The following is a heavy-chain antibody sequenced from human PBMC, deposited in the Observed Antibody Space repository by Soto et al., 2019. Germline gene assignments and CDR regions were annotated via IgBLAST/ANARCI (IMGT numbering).Heavy chain of an antibody. Sequence: ASVKVSCKASGYTFISYAMHWVRQAPGQRLEWMGWINAGNGNTKYSQKFQGRVTITRDTSATTAYMELSRLTSEDTAVYYCASGNNWNDFGDYASRAFDTWGQGTMVTLSS. D-gene: IGHD1-1*01. J-gene: IGHJ3*02. CDR3: ASGNNWNDFGDYASRAFDT. V-gene: IGHV1-3*01. CDR2: INAGNGNT. CDR1: GYTFISYA.